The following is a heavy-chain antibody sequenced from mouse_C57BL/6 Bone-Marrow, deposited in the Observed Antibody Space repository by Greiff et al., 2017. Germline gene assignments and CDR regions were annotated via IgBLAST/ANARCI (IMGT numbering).Heavy chain of an antibody. D-gene: IGHD2-4*01. CDR2: IDPSDSYT. V-gene: IGHV1-59*01. Sequence: VQLQQPGAELVRPGTSVKLSCKASGYTFTSYWMHWVKQRPGQGLEWIGVIDPSDSYTNYTQKFKGKAPLTVDTSSSTAYMQLSSLTSEDSAVYYCARVRIYYEYDVGSDWYFDVWGTGTTVTVSS. J-gene: IGHJ1*03. CDR1: GYTFTSYW. CDR3: ARVRIYYEYDVGSDWYFDV.